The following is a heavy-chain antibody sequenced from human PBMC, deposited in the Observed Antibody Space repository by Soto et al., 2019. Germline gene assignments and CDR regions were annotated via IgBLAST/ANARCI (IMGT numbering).Heavy chain of an antibody. J-gene: IGHJ6*02. CDR2: ISGSGGST. D-gene: IGHD2-15*01. Sequence: GESLKISCAASGFTFSSYAMSWVRQAPGKGLEWVSAISGSGGSTYYADSVKGRFTISRDNSKNTLYLQMNSLRAEDTAVYYCAKGLVVYCSGGSCYSGGMDVWGQGTTVTVSS. CDR1: GFTFSSYA. CDR3: AKGLVVYCSGGSCYSGGMDV. V-gene: IGHV3-23*01.